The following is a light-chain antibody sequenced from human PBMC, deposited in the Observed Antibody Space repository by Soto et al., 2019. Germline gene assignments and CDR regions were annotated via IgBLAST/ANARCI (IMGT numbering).Light chain of an antibody. CDR3: QQYGNSPLT. Sequence: EDVLTQSPGTLSLSPGERATLSCRASQSVSSSSLAWYQQNPGQAPRLLIYEASSRATGIPDRFSGSGSGTDFTLTISRLEPEDFAVYYCQQYGNSPLTFGQGTKVDIK. V-gene: IGKV3-20*01. CDR1: QSVSSSS. J-gene: IGKJ1*01. CDR2: EAS.